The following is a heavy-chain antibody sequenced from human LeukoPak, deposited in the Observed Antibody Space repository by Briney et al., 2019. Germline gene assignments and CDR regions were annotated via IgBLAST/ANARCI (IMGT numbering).Heavy chain of an antibody. Sequence: SVKVSCKASGGTFSSYAISWVRQAPGQGLEWMGRIISIFGTANYAQKFQGRVTITTDESTSTAYMELSSLRSDDTAVYYCARTVDYYGSGRRGYFDYWGQGTLVTVSS. CDR2: IISIFGTA. D-gene: IGHD3-10*01. J-gene: IGHJ4*02. CDR1: GGTFSSYA. V-gene: IGHV1-69*05. CDR3: ARTVDYYGSGRRGYFDY.